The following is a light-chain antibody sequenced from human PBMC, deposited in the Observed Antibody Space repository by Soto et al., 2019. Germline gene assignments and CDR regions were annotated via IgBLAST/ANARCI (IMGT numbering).Light chain of an antibody. CDR2: AAS. V-gene: IGKV1-9*01. CDR3: QHYNSYSEA. Sequence: IELNKSPSFLYASVGDRVTITCRASQGIRSYLAWYPQKPGKAPKLLIYAASPLQSGVPSRFSGSGAGTEFTLTISSLQPEDVATDYCQHYNSYSEAFCQGTKVDIK. CDR1: QGIRSY. J-gene: IGKJ1*01.